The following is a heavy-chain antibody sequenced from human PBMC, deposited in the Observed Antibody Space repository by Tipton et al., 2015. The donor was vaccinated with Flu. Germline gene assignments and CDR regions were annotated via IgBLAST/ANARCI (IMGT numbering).Heavy chain of an antibody. V-gene: IGHV3-23*01. D-gene: IGHD5-18*01. CDR2: ISGSGGST. J-gene: IGHJ3*02. CDR3: AKGSLWDQRNNAFDI. Sequence: SLRLSCAASGFTFSSYWMSWVRQAPGKGLEWVSAISGSGGSTYYADSVKGRFTISRDNSKNTLYLQMNSLRAEDTAVYYCAKGSLWDQRNNAFDIWGQGTMVTVSS. CDR1: GFTFSSYW.